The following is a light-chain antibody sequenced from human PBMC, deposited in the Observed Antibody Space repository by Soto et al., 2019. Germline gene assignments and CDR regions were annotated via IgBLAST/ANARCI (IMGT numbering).Light chain of an antibody. J-gene: IGKJ4*01. CDR3: QQANSFPLT. Sequence: DLQSTYSHSTLTGSVGDRVTITCRASQTISSWLAWYQQKPGKAPKLLIYKASTLKSGVPSRFSGSGSGTDFTLTISILQPEDFATYCCQQANSFPLTFGGGTRLDIK. V-gene: IGKV1-5*03. CDR2: KAS. CDR1: QTISSW.